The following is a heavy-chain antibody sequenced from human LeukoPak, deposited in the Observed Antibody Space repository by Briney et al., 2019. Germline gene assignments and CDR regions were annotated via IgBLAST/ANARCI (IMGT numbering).Heavy chain of an antibody. CDR2: IYTSGST. CDR3: ARERRGYSYGYGTYYFDY. Sequence: SETLSITCTVSGGTISSYYCSWIPQPAGKGLVWIGRIYTSGSTAYNPSHKSRVTMSSDTSKNQFSLKLSSVTAADTAVYYCARERRGYSYGYGTYYFDYWGQGTLVTVSS. J-gene: IGHJ4*02. D-gene: IGHD5-18*01. CDR1: GGTISSYY. V-gene: IGHV4-4*07.